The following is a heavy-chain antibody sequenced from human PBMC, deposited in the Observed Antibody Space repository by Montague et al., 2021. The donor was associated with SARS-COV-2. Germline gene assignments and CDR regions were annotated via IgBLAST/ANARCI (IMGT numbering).Heavy chain of an antibody. V-gene: IGHV4-34*01. J-gene: IGHJ4*02. Sequence: SETLSLTCAVYGGSFSGYYWTWIRLSPGKGLEWIAEINHSGTTNYNFNPSLRSRVTISVDTSKSQFSLKLSSVTAADTGVYYCARWDPQTLTLIGLRGKSASDYWGQGTLVTVSS. CDR3: ARWDPQTLTLIGLRGKSASDY. CDR2: INHSGTT. CDR1: GGSFSGYY. D-gene: IGHD4-23*01.